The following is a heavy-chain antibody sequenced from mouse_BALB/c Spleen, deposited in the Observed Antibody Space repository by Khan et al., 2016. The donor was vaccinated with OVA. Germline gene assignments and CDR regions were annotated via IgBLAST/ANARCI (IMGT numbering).Heavy chain of an antibody. CDR1: GDSITSGY. CDR3: ARSTYRYAFVY. J-gene: IGHJ3*01. V-gene: IGHV3-8*02. CDR2: IIYTGYT. Sequence: EVERVESGPSLVKPSQTLSLTCSVTGDSITSGYWNWIRKFPGNKLEYMGYIIYTGYTYYNPSLKSRISITRHTSENQYYLQLSSVTDEDTATYYCARSTYRYAFVYWGQGTLVTVSA. D-gene: IGHD2-14*01.